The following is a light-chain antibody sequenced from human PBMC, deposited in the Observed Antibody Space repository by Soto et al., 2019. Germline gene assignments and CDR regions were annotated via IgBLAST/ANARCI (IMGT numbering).Light chain of an antibody. CDR1: KLGDKL. CDR3: QAWDSSTAV. Sequence: SYELTQPPSVSVSPGLTASITCSGDKLGDKLAYWYQQKPGQSPVLAMYQDSKRPSGIPERFSGSNSGNTATLTISGTQSMDEADYYCQAWDSSTAVFGTGTKVTVL. V-gene: IGLV3-1*01. CDR2: QDS. J-gene: IGLJ1*01.